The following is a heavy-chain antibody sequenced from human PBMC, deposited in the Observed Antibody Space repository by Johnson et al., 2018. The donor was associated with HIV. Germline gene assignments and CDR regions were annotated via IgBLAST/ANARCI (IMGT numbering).Heavy chain of an antibody. Sequence: QVQLVESGGGVVQPGRSLRLSCAASGFTFSSYAMHWVRQAPGKGLEWVAVISYDGSNKYYADSVKGRFTISRDNSKNTLYLQMNSLRAEDTAVYYCARVGIAAAGRDAFDIWGQGTVVTVSS. CDR2: ISYDGSNK. CDR1: GFTFSSYA. D-gene: IGHD6-13*01. V-gene: IGHV3-30-3*01. CDR3: ARVGIAAAGRDAFDI. J-gene: IGHJ3*02.